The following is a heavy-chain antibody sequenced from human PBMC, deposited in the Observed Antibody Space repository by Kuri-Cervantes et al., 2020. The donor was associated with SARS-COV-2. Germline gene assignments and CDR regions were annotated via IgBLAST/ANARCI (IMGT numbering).Heavy chain of an antibody. CDR3: ARVSTVTTKGKNYYYYGMDV. CDR1: GGSISSYY. V-gene: IGHV4-59*12. D-gene: IGHD4-17*01. J-gene: IGHJ6*02. CDR2: IYYSGST. Sequence: GSLRLSCTVSGGSISSYYWSWIRQPPGKGLEWIGYIYYSGSTNYNPSLKSRVTISVDTSKNQFSLKLSSVTAADTAVYYCARVSTVTTKGKNYYYYGMDVWGQGTTAPSP.